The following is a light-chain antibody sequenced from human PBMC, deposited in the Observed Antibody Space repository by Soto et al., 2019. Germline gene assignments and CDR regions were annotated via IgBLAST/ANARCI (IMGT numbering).Light chain of an antibody. J-gene: IGLJ2*01. CDR1: SGHSSYA. Sequence: QLVLTQSPSASASLGASVKLTCTLSSGHSSYAIAWHQQQPEKGPRYLMKLNSDGSHSKGDGIPDRFSGSSSGAERYLTISGLQSEDEADYYCQTWGTGPYVVFGGGTKVTVL. CDR2: LNSDGSH. CDR3: QTWGTGPYVV. V-gene: IGLV4-69*01.